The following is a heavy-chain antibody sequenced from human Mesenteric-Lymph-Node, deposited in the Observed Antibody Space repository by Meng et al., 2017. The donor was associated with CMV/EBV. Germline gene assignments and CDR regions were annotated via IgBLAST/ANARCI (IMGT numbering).Heavy chain of an antibody. CDR2: INPNSGGT. CDR1: GYTFTGYY. J-gene: IGHJ6*02. CDR3: AKRGYSYGYYYGMDV. V-gene: IGHV1-2*02. D-gene: IGHD5-18*01. Sequence: ASVKVSCKASGYTFTGYYMHWVRQAPGRGLEWMGWINPNSGGTNYAQKFQGRVTMTRDTSISTAYMELSRLRSDDTAVYYCAKRGYSYGYYYGMDVWGQGTTVTVSS.